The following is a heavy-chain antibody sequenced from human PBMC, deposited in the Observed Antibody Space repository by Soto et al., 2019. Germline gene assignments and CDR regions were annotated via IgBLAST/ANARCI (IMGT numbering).Heavy chain of an antibody. Sequence: QVQLVESGGGVVQPGRSLRLSCAASGFTFSSYGMHWVRQAPGKGLEWVAVISYDGSNKYYADSVKGRFTISRDNSKNTLYLQMNSLRAEDTAVYYCAKAEVPIQLLYYFDYWGQGTLVTVSS. D-gene: IGHD2-2*01. J-gene: IGHJ4*02. CDR2: ISYDGSNK. CDR3: AKAEVPIQLLYYFDY. V-gene: IGHV3-30*18. CDR1: GFTFSSYG.